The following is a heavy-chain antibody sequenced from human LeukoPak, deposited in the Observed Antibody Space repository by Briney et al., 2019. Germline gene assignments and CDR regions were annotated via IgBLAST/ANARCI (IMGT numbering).Heavy chain of an antibody. Sequence: GSLRLSCAASGFTFRSYGMSWVRQAPGRGLEWVSAISGSGGSTYYADSVKGRFTISRDNSKNTLYLQMNSLRAEDTAVYYCAKRGADVLLWFGESTYDTNFDYWGQGTLVTVSS. CDR3: AKRGADVLLWFGESTYDTNFDY. CDR2: ISGSGGST. CDR1: GFTFRSYG. J-gene: IGHJ4*02. D-gene: IGHD3-10*01. V-gene: IGHV3-23*01.